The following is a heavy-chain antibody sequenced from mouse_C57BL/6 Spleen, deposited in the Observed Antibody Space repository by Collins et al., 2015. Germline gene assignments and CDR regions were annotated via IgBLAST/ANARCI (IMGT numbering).Heavy chain of an antibody. D-gene: IGHD1-1*01. Sequence: QVQLQQPGAELVKPGASVKLSCKASGYTFTSYWMHWVKQRPGQGLEWIGMIHPNSGSTNYNEKFKSKATLTVDKSSSTAYMQLSSLTSEDSAVYYCAPITTVASYAMDYWGQGTSVTVSS. CDR3: APITTVASYAMDY. V-gene: IGHV1-64*01. CDR1: GYTFTSYW. CDR2: IHPNSGST. J-gene: IGHJ4*01.